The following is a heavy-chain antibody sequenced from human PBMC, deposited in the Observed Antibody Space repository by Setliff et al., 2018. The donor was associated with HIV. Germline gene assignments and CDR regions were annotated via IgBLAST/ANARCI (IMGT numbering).Heavy chain of an antibody. CDR1: GYTFTDYY. J-gene: IGHJ2*01. V-gene: IGHV1-2*02. CDR3: ARESVISDAKLDF. D-gene: IGHD3-22*01. Sequence: GASVKVSCKTSGYTFTDYYIHWVRQAPGHGLEWMGWINPNSGVTNYAQKFQGRVTMTRATSITTFYMELNRLTSDDTAIYYCARESVISDAKLDFWGRGTLVTVSS. CDR2: INPNSGVT.